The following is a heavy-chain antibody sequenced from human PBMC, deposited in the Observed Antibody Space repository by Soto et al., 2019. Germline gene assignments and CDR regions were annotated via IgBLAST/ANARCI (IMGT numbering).Heavy chain of an antibody. Sequence: ASVKVSCKASGFTFTSSAVQWVRQARGQRLEWIGWIVVGSGNTNYAQKFQERVTITRDMSTSTAYMELSSLRSEDTAVYYCAADRMLPFTTYYYDSSGYSLDYWGQGTLVTVSS. D-gene: IGHD3-22*01. CDR2: IVVGSGNT. CDR1: GFTFTSSA. V-gene: IGHV1-58*01. CDR3: AADRMLPFTTYYYDSSGYSLDY. J-gene: IGHJ4*02.